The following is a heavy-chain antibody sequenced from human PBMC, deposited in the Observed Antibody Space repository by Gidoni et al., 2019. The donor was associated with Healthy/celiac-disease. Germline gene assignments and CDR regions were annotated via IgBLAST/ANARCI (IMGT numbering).Heavy chain of an antibody. CDR2: MNRNSGNT. V-gene: IGHV1-8*01. CDR1: GSIFTRYD. Sequence: QRVQSGAAVRMPGRPGTVSWMAAGSIFTRYDINWVRQATGEGVGWMGWMNRNSGNTGYAKKFQSRVRMNRNTSISTDYMGLSSLRSEEKAVYYCARGRIIGVVARYSDDMDVWGKGTTVTVSS. D-gene: IGHD3-3*01. J-gene: IGHJ6*03. CDR3: ARGRIIGVVARYSDDMDV.